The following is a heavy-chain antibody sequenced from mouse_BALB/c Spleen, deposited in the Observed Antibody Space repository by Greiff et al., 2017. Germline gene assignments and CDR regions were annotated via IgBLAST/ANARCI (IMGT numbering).Heavy chain of an antibody. CDR3: AREGQ. CDR2: IYPGDGDT. CDR1: GYTFTSYW. J-gene: IGHJ2*01. D-gene: IGHD6-1*01. Sequence: QVQLQQSGAELARPGASVKLSCKASGYTFTSYWMQWVKQRPGQGLEWIGAIYPGDGDTRYTQKFKGKATLTADKSSSTAYMQLSSLASEDSAVYYCAREGQWGQGTTLTVSS. V-gene: IGHV1-87*01.